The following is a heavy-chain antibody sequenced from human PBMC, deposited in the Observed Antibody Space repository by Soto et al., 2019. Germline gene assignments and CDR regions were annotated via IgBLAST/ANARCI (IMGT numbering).Heavy chain of an antibody. Sequence: QVQLVESGGGVVQPGRSLRLSCAASVFTFSSYAMHWVRQAPGKGLEWVAVISYDGSNKYYADSVKGRFTISRDNSKNTLYLQMNSLRAEDTAVYYCARAYTIFGVVITDYYGMDVW. D-gene: IGHD3-3*01. V-gene: IGHV3-30-3*01. CDR1: VFTFSSYA. CDR3: ARAYTIFGVVITDYYGMDV. CDR2: ISYDGSNK. J-gene: IGHJ6*01.